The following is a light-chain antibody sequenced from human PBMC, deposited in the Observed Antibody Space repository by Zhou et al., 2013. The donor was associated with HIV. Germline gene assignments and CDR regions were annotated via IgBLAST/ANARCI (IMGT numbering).Light chain of an antibody. CDR1: QSVGTN. Sequence: EIVLTQSPATLSVSPGERATLSCSASQSVGTNLAWLQQKPGQAPRLLIYGASTRAAGVPGRFSGSGSGTEFTLTISSLQTEDLAGYYCQQYADWPITFGQGTRLEIK. CDR2: GAS. V-gene: IGKV3-15*01. J-gene: IGKJ5*01. CDR3: QQYADWPIT.